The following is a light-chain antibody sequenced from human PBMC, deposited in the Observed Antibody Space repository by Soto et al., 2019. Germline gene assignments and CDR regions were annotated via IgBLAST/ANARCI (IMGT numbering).Light chain of an antibody. CDR2: GAS. Sequence: IVLTQSPGTLSLSPGERATLSCRASQSVSNSYLAWYQQKPGQAPRLLMYGASNRATGIPDRFSGSGSETDFTLTISRLETEDFAVYYCQQYGTTRITFGQGTRLEL. CDR3: QQYGTTRIT. CDR1: QSVSNSY. J-gene: IGKJ5*01. V-gene: IGKV3-20*01.